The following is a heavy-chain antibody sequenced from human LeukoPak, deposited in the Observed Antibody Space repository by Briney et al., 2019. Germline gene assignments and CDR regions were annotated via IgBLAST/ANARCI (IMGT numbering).Heavy chain of an antibody. CDR3: ARQGSMTRGGYWLDP. CDR1: GASINTSNFY. V-gene: IGHV4-39*01. D-gene: IGHD3-10*01. CDR2: IYYTGRT. Sequence: SETLSLTCTVSGASINTSNFYWAWVRQPPGKGLESIGNIYYTGRTYSNASLNSRVTISVDTSKDQFSLKLTSVTAADTAVYYCARQGSMTRGGYWLDPWGQGTLVIVSS. J-gene: IGHJ5*02.